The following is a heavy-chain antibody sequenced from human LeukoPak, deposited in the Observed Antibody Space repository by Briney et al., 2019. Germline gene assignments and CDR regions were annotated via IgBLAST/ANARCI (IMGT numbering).Heavy chain of an antibody. Sequence: GSSVKVSCKASGGTFSSYAISWVRQAPGQGLEWMGWINPNSGGTNYAQKFQGRVTMTRDTSISTAYMELSRLRSDDTAVYYCARVHGIQNIAAASGYWGQGTLVTVSS. CDR2: INPNSGGT. V-gene: IGHV1-2*02. D-gene: IGHD6-13*01. CDR1: GGTFSSYA. J-gene: IGHJ4*02. CDR3: ARVHGIQNIAAASGY.